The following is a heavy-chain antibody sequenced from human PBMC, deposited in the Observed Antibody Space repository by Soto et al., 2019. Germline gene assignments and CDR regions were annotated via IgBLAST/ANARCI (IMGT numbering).Heavy chain of an antibody. D-gene: IGHD6-19*01. J-gene: IGHJ5*02. V-gene: IGHV1-3*01. CDR3: ARDLDIAVAGWRFDP. CDR2: INAGNGNT. Sequence: EASAKPSSKDSGYTFTSYAMHWVRQAHGQRLEWMGWINAGNGNTKYSQKFQGRVTITRDTSASTAYMELSSLRSEDTAVYYCARDLDIAVAGWRFDPWGQGTLVTVSS. CDR1: GYTFTSYA.